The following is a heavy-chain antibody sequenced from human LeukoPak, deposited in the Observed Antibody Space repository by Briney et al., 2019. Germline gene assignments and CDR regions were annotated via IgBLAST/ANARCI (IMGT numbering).Heavy chain of an antibody. CDR2: IWYDGSNK. Sequence: GRSLRLSCVAFGFTFSSYGMHWVRQAPGKGLEWVAVIWYDGSNKYYADSVKGRFTISRDNSKNTLYLQMNSLRVEDTAVYYCASAGIAAEGDYWGQGTLVTVSS. V-gene: IGHV3-33*01. CDR1: GFTFSSYG. D-gene: IGHD6-13*01. CDR3: ASAGIAAEGDY. J-gene: IGHJ4*02.